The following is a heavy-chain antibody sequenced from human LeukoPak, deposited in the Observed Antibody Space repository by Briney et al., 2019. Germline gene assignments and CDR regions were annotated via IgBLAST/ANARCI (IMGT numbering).Heavy chain of an antibody. J-gene: IGHJ4*02. Sequence: SLTLPRTSVVPAEGVSRESAAWDWFTRPPWRGFEWLGRTYYRSKWYNDYAVSVKSRITINPDTSKNQFSLHLNSVTPEDTAVYNCARARVWAAAGIGFDYWGQGTLVTVSS. CDR3: ARARVWAAAGIGFDY. V-gene: IGHV6-1*01. CDR2: TYYRSKWYN. CDR1: AEGVSRESAA. D-gene: IGHD6-13*01.